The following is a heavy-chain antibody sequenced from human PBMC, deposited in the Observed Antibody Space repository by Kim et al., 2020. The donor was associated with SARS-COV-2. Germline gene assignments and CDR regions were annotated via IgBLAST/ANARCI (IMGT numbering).Heavy chain of an antibody. Sequence: SETLSLTCTVSGGSISSSSYYWGWIRQPPGKGLEWIGSIYYSGSTYYNPSLKSRVTISVDTSKNQFSLKLSSVTAADTAVYYCARHQTLTIFGVVSFPGLFDYWGQGTLVTVSS. CDR2: IYYSGST. J-gene: IGHJ4*02. V-gene: IGHV4-39*01. D-gene: IGHD3-3*01. CDR1: GGSISSSSYY. CDR3: ARHQTLTIFGVVSFPGLFDY.